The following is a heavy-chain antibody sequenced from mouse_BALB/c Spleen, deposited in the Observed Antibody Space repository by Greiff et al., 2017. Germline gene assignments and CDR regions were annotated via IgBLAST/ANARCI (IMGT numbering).Heavy chain of an antibody. CDR1: GYTFTSYY. V-gene: IGHV1S81*02. CDR2: INPSNGGT. J-gene: IGHJ4*01. CDR3: NLLRPLYYAMDY. Sequence: QVQLQQSGAELVKPGASVKLSCKASGYTFTSYYMYWVKQRPGQGLEWIGEINPSNGGTNFNEKFKSKATLTVDKSSSTAYMQLSSLTSEDSAVYYCNLLRPLYYAMDYWGQGTSVTVSS. D-gene: IGHD1-2*01.